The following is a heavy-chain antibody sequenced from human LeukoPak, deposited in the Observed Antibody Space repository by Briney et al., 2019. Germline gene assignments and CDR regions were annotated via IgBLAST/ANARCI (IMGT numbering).Heavy chain of an antibody. D-gene: IGHD6-13*01. Sequence: PSETLSLTCTVSGGSISSYYWSWIRQPPGKGLEWIGYIYYSGSTNYNPSLKSRVTISVDTSKNQFSLKLSSVTASDTAVYYCARDSPREAAAEYWGQGTLVTVSS. V-gene: IGHV4-59*01. CDR1: GGSISSYY. J-gene: IGHJ4*02. CDR2: IYYSGST. CDR3: ARDSPREAAAEY.